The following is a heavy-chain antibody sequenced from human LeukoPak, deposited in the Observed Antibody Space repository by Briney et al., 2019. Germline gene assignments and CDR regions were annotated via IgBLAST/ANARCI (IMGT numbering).Heavy chain of an antibody. CDR3: ARAYFYGSGGYYLGSYYGMDV. Sequence: ASETLSLTCTVSGGSISSYYWSWIRQPPGKGLEWIGVINHSGSTNYNPSLKSRVTISVDTSKNQFSLKLSSVTAADTAVYYCARAYFYGSGGYYLGSYYGMDVWGQGTTVTVSS. D-gene: IGHD3-10*01. CDR1: GGSISSYY. V-gene: IGHV4-34*01. CDR2: INHSGST. J-gene: IGHJ6*02.